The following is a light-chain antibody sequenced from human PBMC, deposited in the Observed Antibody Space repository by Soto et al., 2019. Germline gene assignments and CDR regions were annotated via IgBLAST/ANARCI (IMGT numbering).Light chain of an antibody. CDR2: EVS. CDR1: SSDVGGYNY. J-gene: IGLJ1*01. V-gene: IGLV2-8*01. CDR3: SSYAGSNNYV. Sequence: QSVLTRTPSASGSPGQSVTISCTGTSSDVGGYNYVSWYQQHPGKAPKLMIYEVSKRPSGVPDRFSGSKSGNTASLTVSGLQAEDEADYYCSSYAGSNNYVFGTGTKVTVL.